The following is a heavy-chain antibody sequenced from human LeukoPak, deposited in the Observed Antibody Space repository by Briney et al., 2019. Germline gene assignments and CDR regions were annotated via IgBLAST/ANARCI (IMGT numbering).Heavy chain of an antibody. CDR3: AREKDGYNCSGGSCYSNYYYYMDV. D-gene: IGHD2-15*01. J-gene: IGHJ6*03. Sequence: SETLSLTCTVSGGSISSYYWGWIRQPPGKGLEWIGSIYYSGSTYYNPSLKSRVTISVDTSKNQFSLKLSSVTAADTAVYYCAREKDGYNCSGGSCYSNYYYYMDVWGKGTTVTVSS. CDR2: IYYSGST. V-gene: IGHV4-39*07. CDR1: GGSISSYY.